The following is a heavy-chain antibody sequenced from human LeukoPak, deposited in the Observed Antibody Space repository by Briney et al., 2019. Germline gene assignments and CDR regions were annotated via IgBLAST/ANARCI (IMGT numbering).Heavy chain of an antibody. CDR1: GYLSTRYG. D-gene: IGHD3-22*01. J-gene: IGHJ4*02. V-gene: IGHV1-18*01. CDR2: ISGSTGNT. Sequence: ASVKVSCKASGYLSTRYGFIWVRQAPGHGFQWMGWISGSTGNTNYAQIVQGRVSMTTDTSTNTAYMELRILTVDDTAVYYCARAGRGTYYYSDVWGQGTLVAVSP. CDR3: ARAGRGTYYYSDV.